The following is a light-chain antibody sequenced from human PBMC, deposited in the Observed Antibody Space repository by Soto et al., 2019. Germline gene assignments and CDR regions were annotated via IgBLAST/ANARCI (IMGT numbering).Light chain of an antibody. CDR1: QDIGNF. CDR2: AAS. V-gene: IGKV1-27*01. CDR3: QKCKVAPFT. Sequence: ILMTQSPSSLSAFVGDRVTITCRASQDIGNFLAWYQQKPGKVPKLLIYAASTLQSGVPSRFIGSGSGTEFTLTISRLKTQDAATYYCQKCKVAPFTFGGGTKVEIK. J-gene: IGKJ4*01.